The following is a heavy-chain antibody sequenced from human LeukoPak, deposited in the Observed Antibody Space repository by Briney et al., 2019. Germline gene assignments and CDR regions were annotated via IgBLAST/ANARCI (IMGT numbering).Heavy chain of an antibody. D-gene: IGHD3-10*01. V-gene: IGHV5-10-1*01. Sequence: GESLKISCKGSGYSFTSYWISWVRQMPGKGLEWMGRIDPSDSYNNYRPSFQGHVTISADKSISTAYLQWSSLKASDTAMYYCARHAGGSGSYDFDSWGQGTPVTVSS. CDR2: IDPSDSYN. J-gene: IGHJ4*02. CDR1: GYSFTSYW. CDR3: ARHAGGSGSYDFDS.